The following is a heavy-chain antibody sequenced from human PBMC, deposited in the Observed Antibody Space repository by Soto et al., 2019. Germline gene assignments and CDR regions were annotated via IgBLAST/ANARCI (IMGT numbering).Heavy chain of an antibody. CDR3: AIGFWGSRCYYFEN. J-gene: IGHJ4*02. V-gene: IGHV1-46*01. Sequence: QVQLVQSGTEVKEPGASVKVSCKASGYTFTSYSIHWVRQAPGQGLEWMGIISPSDDRTNYAQKVQGRVTMARDTPTSTVYMELSSLSFDDTAVYHCAIGFWGSRCYYFENWGQGTLIVVSS. D-gene: IGHD3-16*01. CDR1: GYTFTSYS. CDR2: ISPSDDRT.